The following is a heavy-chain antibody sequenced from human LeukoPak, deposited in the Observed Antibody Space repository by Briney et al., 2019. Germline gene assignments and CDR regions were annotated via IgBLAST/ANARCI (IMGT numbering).Heavy chain of an antibody. Sequence: GGSLRLSCAASGFTFSSYGMHWVRQAPGKGLEWVAFIRYDGSNKYYADSVKGRVTISRDNSKNTLYLQMNSLRAEDTAVYYCAKVPIFCGGDCYTFDYWGQGTLVTVSS. CDR2: IRYDGSNK. CDR3: AKVPIFCGGDCYTFDY. CDR1: GFTFSSYG. V-gene: IGHV3-30*02. D-gene: IGHD2-21*02. J-gene: IGHJ4*02.